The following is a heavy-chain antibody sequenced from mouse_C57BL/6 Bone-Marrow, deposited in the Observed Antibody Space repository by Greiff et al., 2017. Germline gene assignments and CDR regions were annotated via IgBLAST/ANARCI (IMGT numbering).Heavy chain of an antibody. CDR3: ARKGLENFTF. Sequence: EVKLVESGGDLVKPGGSLKLSCAASGFTFSSYGMSWVRQTPDKRLEWVATISSGGSYTYYPDSVKGRFTISRDNAKNPLYLQMSSLKSEDTAMYYCARKGLENFTFWGKGTTLTVSS. V-gene: IGHV5-6*01. CDR1: GFTFSSYG. CDR2: ISSGGSYT. D-gene: IGHD2-12*01. J-gene: IGHJ2*01.